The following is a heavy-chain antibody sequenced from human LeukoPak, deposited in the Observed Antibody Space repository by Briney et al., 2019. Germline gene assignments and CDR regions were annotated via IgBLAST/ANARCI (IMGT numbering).Heavy chain of an antibody. J-gene: IGHJ5*02. CDR3: ARVNMVRGVMAFDP. D-gene: IGHD3-10*01. V-gene: IGHV4-4*02. Sequence: PSGTLSLTCAVSGYSLSSSDWWSWVRQPPGKGLEWIGEIYHSGSTNYNPSFKSRVTISVDKARNQFSLNVNSVTAADTAVYYCARVNMVRGVMAFDPWGQGILVTVSS. CDR1: GYSLSSSDW. CDR2: IYHSGST.